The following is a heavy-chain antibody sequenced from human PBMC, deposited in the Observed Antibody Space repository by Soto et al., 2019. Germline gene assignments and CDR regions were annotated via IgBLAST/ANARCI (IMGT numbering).Heavy chain of an antibody. CDR3: ARESGSDEIHYYYYGMDV. CDR2: IYTSGST. Sequence: SETLSLTCTVSGGSISSYYWSWIRQPAGKGLEWIGRIYTSGSTNYNPSLKSRVTMSVDTSKNQFSLKLSSVTAADTAVYYCARESGSDEIHYYYYGMDVCGQRTTVTVSS. CDR1: GGSISSYY. D-gene: IGHD5-12*01. V-gene: IGHV4-4*07. J-gene: IGHJ6*02.